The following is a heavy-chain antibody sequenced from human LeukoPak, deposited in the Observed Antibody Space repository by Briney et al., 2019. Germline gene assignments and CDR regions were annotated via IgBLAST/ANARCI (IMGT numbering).Heavy chain of an antibody. V-gene: IGHV4-59*01. CDR3: ARGAAVAGANWYFDL. D-gene: IGHD6-19*01. CDR1: GGSINYY. CDR2: IYRTGPT. J-gene: IGHJ2*01. Sequence: PSETLSLTCTVSGGSINYYWNWIRQPPGKGLEWIGYIYRTGPTRFNPSLKSRVTMSLDKSKNQFSLKLTSVTAADTAVYYCARGAAVAGANWYFDLWGRGTLVTVSS.